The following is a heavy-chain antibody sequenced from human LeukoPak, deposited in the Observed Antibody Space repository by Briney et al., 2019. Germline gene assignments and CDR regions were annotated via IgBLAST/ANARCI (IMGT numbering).Heavy chain of an antibody. CDR1: GYTFISYG. V-gene: IGHV1-18*04. CDR3: ARGGRRTKDRDAFDI. CDR2: ISAYNGNT. J-gene: IGHJ3*02. Sequence: ASVKVSCKASGYTFISYGISWVRQAPGQGLEWMGWISAYNGNTNYAQKLQGRVTMTTDTSTSTAYMELRSLRSDDTAVYYCARGGRRTKDRDAFDIWGQGTMVTVSS. D-gene: IGHD6-25*01.